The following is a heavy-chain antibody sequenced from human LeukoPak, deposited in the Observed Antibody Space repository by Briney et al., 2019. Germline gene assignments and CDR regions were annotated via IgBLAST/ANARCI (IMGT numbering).Heavy chain of an antibody. CDR2: INPSGGST. Sequence: SVKVSCKASGYTFTNYYMHWVRQAPGQGLEWMGIINPSGGSTSYAQKFQGRVTMTRDTSTSTVCMELSSLRSEDTAVYYCARGGPPCGSSSCQNWFDSWGQGTLVTVSS. J-gene: IGHJ5*01. CDR3: ARGGPPCGSSSCQNWFDS. CDR1: GYTFTNYY. D-gene: IGHD2-2*01. V-gene: IGHV1-46*01.